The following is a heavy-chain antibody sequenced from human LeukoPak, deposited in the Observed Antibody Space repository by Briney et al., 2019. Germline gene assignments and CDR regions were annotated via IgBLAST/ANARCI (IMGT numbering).Heavy chain of an antibody. CDR3: ARSRIAAAGMGYYGMDV. CDR1: GYTFTSYD. J-gene: IGHJ6*02. Sequence: ASVKVSCKASGYTFTSYDINWVRQATGQGLEWMGWMNPNSGNTGYAQKFQGRVTMTRNTSISTAYMELSSLRSEDTAVYYCARSRIAAAGMGYYGMDVWGQGTTVTVS. CDR2: MNPNSGNT. D-gene: IGHD6-13*01. V-gene: IGHV1-8*01.